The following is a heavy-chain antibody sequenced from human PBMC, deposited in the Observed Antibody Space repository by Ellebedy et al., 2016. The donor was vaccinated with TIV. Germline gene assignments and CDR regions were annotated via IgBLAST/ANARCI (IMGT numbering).Heavy chain of an antibody. CDR3: TRNPRKGGDRYPFDF. CDR1: GFSFADYA. CDR2: ISSKRYGGRP. J-gene: IGHJ4*02. D-gene: IGHD2-21*02. Sequence: PGGSLRLSCITSGFSFADYAMVRFRQAPGKGLEWVGFISSKRYGGRPEHAASLKGRFTISRDDSRSIAYLQMNSLQGEDTGVYYCTRNPRKGGDRYPFDFWGQGTLVTVSS. V-gene: IGHV3-49*03.